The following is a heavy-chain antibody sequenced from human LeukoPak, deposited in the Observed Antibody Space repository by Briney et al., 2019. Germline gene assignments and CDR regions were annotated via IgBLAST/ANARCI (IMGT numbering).Heavy chain of an antibody. Sequence: GGSLRLSCAASGFTFSDYYMSWIRQAPGKGLEWVSYISSSGSTIYYADSVKGRFTISRDNAKNSLYLQMNSLRAEDTAVYYCAKDSTSMLTGQWTRAFDIWGQGTMVTVSS. D-gene: IGHD7-27*01. V-gene: IGHV3-11*01. CDR2: ISSSGSTI. CDR3: AKDSTSMLTGQWTRAFDI. CDR1: GFTFSDYY. J-gene: IGHJ3*02.